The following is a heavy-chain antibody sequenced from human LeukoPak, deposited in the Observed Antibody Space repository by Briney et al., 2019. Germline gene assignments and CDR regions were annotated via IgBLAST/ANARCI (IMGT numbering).Heavy chain of an antibody. CDR1: GFTFNRNA. J-gene: IGHJ4*02. Sequence: GGSLRLSCAASGFTFNRNAMSWVRQAPGKGLEWVSTIGGSGDKTFYADSVKGRFTISRDNSKNMVHVQMNSLTGEDTALYYCLRRGDASSGWGDHDFWGQGALVTVPS. CDR2: IGGSGDKT. CDR3: LRRGDASSGWGDHDF. V-gene: IGHV3-23*01. D-gene: IGHD6-19*01.